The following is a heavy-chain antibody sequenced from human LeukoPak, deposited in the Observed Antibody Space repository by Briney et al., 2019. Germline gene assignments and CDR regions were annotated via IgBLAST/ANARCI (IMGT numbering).Heavy chain of an antibody. D-gene: IGHD5-18*01. J-gene: IGHJ6*03. CDR2: INPSGGST. CDR1: GYTFTSYY. Sequence: ASVKVSFKASGYTFTSYYMHWVRQAPGQGLEWMGIINPSGGSTSYAQKFQGRVTMTRDTSTSTVYMELSSLRSEDTAVYYCARDRLTFKENTAMVTPAGIGYMDVWGKGTTVTVSS. V-gene: IGHV1-46*01. CDR3: ARDRLTFKENTAMVTPAGIGYMDV.